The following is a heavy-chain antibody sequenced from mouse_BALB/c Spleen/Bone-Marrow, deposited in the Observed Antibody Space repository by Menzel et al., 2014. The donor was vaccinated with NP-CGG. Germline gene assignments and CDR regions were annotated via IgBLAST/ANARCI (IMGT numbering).Heavy chain of an antibody. CDR1: GFTFSSYA. D-gene: IGHD2-4*01. CDR3: ASSYYDYDGYAMDY. V-gene: IGHV5-9-1*01. CDR2: ISSGGSYT. Sequence: EVKLVESGGGLVKPGGSLKLSCAASGFTFSSYAMSWVRQTPEKRLEWVATISSGGSYTYYPDSVKGRFTISRDNAENTLYLQMSSLRSEDTAMYYCASSYYDYDGYAMDYWGQGTSVTVSS. J-gene: IGHJ4*01.